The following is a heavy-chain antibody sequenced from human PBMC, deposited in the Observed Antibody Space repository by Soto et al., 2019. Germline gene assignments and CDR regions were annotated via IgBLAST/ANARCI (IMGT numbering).Heavy chain of an antibody. Sequence: ASVKVCCKASGYTFTGYYMHWVRQAPGQGLEWMGWINPSSGGTNYAQKFQGRVTMTRDTSISTAYMELSRLRSDDTAVYYCARDCPITIFGVVINYGMDVWGQGTTVTVSS. V-gene: IGHV1-2*02. CDR3: ARDCPITIFGVVINYGMDV. CDR1: GYTFTGYY. J-gene: IGHJ6*02. D-gene: IGHD3-3*01. CDR2: INPSSGGT.